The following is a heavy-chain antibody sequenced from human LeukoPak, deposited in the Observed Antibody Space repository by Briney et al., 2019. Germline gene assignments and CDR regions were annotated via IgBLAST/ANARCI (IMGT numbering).Heavy chain of an antibody. J-gene: IGHJ4*02. CDR3: AKGIDDFEYYFDY. Sequence: PGGSLRLSCAASGFTFSSYGMHWVRQAPGKGLEWVAVISYDGSNKYYADSVKGRFTISRDNSKNTLYLQMNSLRAEDTAVYYCAKGIDDFEYYFDYWGQGTLVTVSS. D-gene: IGHD1-26*01. CDR2: ISYDGSNK. V-gene: IGHV3-30*18. CDR1: GFTFSSYG.